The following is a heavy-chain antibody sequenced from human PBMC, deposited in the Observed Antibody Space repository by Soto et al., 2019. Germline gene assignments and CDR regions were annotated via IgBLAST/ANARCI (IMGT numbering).Heavy chain of an antibody. J-gene: IGHJ5*01. CDR2: IYYSGST. V-gene: IGHV4-61*01. CDR3: ARDWGPYWFDS. CDR1: GGAVRRGSYY. D-gene: IGHD3-16*01. Sequence: SETLSLTCTVSGGAVRRGSYYWSWIRQPPGKGLEWSGYIYYSGSTNYNPSLRRRVTISQDTSWNQFSLTMNSVSASDTAVYYCARDWGPYWFDSWGQGNLVTVST.